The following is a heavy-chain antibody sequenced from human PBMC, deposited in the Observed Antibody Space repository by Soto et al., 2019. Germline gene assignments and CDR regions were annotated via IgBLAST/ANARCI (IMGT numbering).Heavy chain of an antibody. Sequence: GGSLRLSCAASGFTFSSYAMHWVRQAPGKGLEWVAVISYDGSNKYYADSVKGRFTISRDNSKNTLYLQMNSLRAEDTAVYYCASKLSPCSGGSCREYYFDYWGQGTLVTVSS. CDR3: ASKLSPCSGGSCREYYFDY. CDR1: GFTFSSYA. J-gene: IGHJ4*02. CDR2: ISYDGSNK. D-gene: IGHD2-15*01. V-gene: IGHV3-30-3*01.